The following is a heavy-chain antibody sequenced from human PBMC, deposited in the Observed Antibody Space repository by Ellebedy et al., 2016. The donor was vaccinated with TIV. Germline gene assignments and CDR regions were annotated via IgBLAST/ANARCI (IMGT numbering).Heavy chain of an antibody. CDR3: VRGGLPAAGDY. CDR2: IHPDGTIT. J-gene: IGHJ4*02. Sequence: GESLKISCAASGFTVSTSFMTWVRQAPGKGLEWVSRIHPDGTITHYADSVKGRFTISRDNAKNTLYLQINSLRAEDTAIYYCVRGGLPAAGDYWGQGTLVAVSS. CDR1: GFTVSTSF. V-gene: IGHV3-74*01. D-gene: IGHD6-13*01.